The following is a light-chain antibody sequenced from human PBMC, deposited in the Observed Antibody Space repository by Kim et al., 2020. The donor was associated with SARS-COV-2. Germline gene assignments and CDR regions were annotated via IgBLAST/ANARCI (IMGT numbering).Light chain of an antibody. CDR3: QQANSFPLT. CDR1: QDVSSW. J-gene: IGKJ4*01. Sequence: DIQMTQSPSSVSASVGDRVIIACRASQDVSSWLAWYQKKPGKAPKLVIYSASTLQTGVPPRFSGSVSGTEFTLTISSLQPEDIATYYCQQANSFPLTFGGGTKVDIK. V-gene: IGKV1-12*01. CDR2: SAS.